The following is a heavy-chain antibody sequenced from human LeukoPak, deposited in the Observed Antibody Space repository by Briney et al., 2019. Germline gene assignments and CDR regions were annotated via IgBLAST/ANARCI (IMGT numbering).Heavy chain of an antibody. Sequence: GESLKISCKGSGYSFPNYWIGWVRQMPGKGLEWMGIISGGNSDTTYSPSFQGQVTISADKSITTAYLQWSSLKASDTAMSYCARSPGDGYIDGVDDFWGQGTMVTVSS. V-gene: IGHV5-51*01. CDR3: ARSPGDGYIDGVDDF. J-gene: IGHJ3*01. CDR1: GYSFPNYW. D-gene: IGHD5-24*01. CDR2: ISGGNSDT.